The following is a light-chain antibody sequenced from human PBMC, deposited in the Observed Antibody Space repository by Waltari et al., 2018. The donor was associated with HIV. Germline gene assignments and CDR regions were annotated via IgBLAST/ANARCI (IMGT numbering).Light chain of an antibody. V-gene: IGKV3-11*01. J-gene: IGKJ4*01. CDR1: QSVGSY. CDR2: DAA. CDR3: QQRSNWPLT. Sequence: EIVLTQSPATLSLYPGARATLSCRASQSVGSYLAWYQQKPGQAPRLLSYDAAMRATDIPARFIGSGSGTDFTLTIRSLEPEEFAVYYCQQRSNWPLTFGGGTKVEIK.